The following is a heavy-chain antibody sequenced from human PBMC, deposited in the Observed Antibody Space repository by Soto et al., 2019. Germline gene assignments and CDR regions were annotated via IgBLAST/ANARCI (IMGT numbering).Heavy chain of an antibody. Sequence: GGSLRLSCAASGFTFSDCYMNWMRQAPGKGLEWVSYISSGAITIYYADSVKGRFTISRDNAKNSLYLQMNSLRAEDTAVYYCAGQYSSSSVEFWGQGTLVTVSS. V-gene: IGHV3-11*01. CDR1: GFTFSDCY. J-gene: IGHJ4*02. CDR3: AGQYSSSSVEF. D-gene: IGHD6-6*01. CDR2: ISSGAITI.